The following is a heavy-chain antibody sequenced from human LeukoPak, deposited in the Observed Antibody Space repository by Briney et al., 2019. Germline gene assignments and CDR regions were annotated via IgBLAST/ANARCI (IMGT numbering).Heavy chain of an antibody. Sequence: GRSLRLSCAASGFTFSSYGMHWVRQAPGKGLEWVAVISYDGSNKYYADSVKGRFTISRDNSKNTLYLQMNSLRAEDTAVYYCAKDIVLVPSAGFDCWGQGTLVTVSS. J-gene: IGHJ4*02. V-gene: IGHV3-30*18. CDR1: GFTFSSYG. CDR3: AKDIVLVPSAGFDC. D-gene: IGHD2-2*01. CDR2: ISYDGSNK.